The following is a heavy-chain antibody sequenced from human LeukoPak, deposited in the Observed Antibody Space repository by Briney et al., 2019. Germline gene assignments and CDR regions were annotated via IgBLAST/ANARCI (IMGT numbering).Heavy chain of an antibody. J-gene: IGHJ4*02. CDR1: GGSINSYY. CDR2: IYYTGST. V-gene: IGHV4-59*08. CDR3: ARHWYGGSYLFDY. Sequence: SETLSLTCIVSGGSINSYYWSWIRQPPGKGLKWIGCIYYTGSTNYNPSLTSRVTISVDTSKNQFSLQLTSVAAADTAVYYCARHWYGGSYLFDYWGQGTLVTVSS. D-gene: IGHD1-26*01.